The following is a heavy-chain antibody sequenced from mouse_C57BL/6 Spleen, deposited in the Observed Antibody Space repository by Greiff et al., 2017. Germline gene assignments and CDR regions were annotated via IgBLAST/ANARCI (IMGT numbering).Heavy chain of an antibody. CDR2: ISSGGSYT. D-gene: IGHD1-1*01. CDR3: ARQITTVVALRYWYFDV. J-gene: IGHJ1*03. V-gene: IGHV5-6*02. CDR1: GFTFSSYG. Sequence: EVKLVESGGDLVKPGGSLKLSCAASGFTFSSYGLSWVRQTPDKRLEWVATISSGGSYTYYPDSVKGRFTISRDNAKNTLYLQMSSLKSEDTAMYYCARQITTVVALRYWYFDVWGTGTTVTVSS.